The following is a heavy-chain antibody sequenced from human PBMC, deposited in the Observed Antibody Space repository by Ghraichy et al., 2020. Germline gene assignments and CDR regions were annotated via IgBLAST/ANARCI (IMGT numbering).Heavy chain of an antibody. J-gene: IGHJ1*01. D-gene: IGHD6-19*01. Sequence: ASVKVSCKASGYTFTNYGISWVRQAPGQGLEWMGWISAYNDNTNYAQKVQGRVTMTTDTSTSTAYMELRSLRSDDTAVYYCARGGIAVAGTLEYFQHWGQGTLVTVSS. CDR3: ARGGIAVAGTLEYFQH. CDR2: ISAYNDNT. CDR1: GYTFTNYG. V-gene: IGHV1-18*04.